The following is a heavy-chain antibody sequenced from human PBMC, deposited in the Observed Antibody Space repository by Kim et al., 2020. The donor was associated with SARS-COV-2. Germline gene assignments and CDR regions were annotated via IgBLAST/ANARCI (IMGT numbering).Heavy chain of an antibody. J-gene: IGHJ4*02. V-gene: IGHV1-18*01. Sequence: TTYAQKFQGRDTMTTDTSTSTAYMELRSLTSDDTAMYYCARSIVVAAAADSWGQGTLVTVSS. CDR2: T. D-gene: IGHD2-2*01. CDR3: ARSIVVAAAADS.